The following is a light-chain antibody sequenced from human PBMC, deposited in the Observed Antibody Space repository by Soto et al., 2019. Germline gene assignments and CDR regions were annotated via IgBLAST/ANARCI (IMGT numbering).Light chain of an antibody. CDR2: EVS. Sequence: QSALTQPASVSGSPGQSITISCTGTSGDIGLYNYVSWYQRHPGKAPKLVIYEVSHRPSGISNRFSGSKSGNTASLTISGLQAEDEADYFCDSYTSRSTVVFGGGTKLTVL. CDR3: DSYTSRSTVV. CDR1: SGDIGLYNY. V-gene: IGLV2-14*03. J-gene: IGLJ3*02.